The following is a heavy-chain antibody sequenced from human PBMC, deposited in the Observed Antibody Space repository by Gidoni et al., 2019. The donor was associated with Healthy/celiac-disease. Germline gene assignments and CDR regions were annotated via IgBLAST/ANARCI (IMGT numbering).Heavy chain of an antibody. Sequence: QVQLVQSGAEVKKPGSSVKVPCKAAGGTFSSYAISWVRQAPGQGLEWMGSIIPILGIANYAQKFQGRVTITADKSSSTAYMELSSLRSEDTAVYYCARDARPILDYWGQGTLVTVSS. J-gene: IGHJ4*02. CDR2: IIPILGIA. CDR3: ARDARPILDY. CDR1: GGTFSSYA. V-gene: IGHV1-69*04.